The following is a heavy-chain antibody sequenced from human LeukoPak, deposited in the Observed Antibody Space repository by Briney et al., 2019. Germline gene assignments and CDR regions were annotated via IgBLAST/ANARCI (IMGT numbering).Heavy chain of an antibody. Sequence: SETLSLTCTVSGYSISSGYYWGWIRQPPGKGLEWIGRIYTSGSTDYNPSLKSRVTISRDTSKNEFSLKLTSVTAADTAVYYCARDSPPAHCSGGSCYFDYWGQGTLVTVSS. J-gene: IGHJ4*02. D-gene: IGHD2-15*01. CDR2: IYTSGST. CDR3: ARDSPPAHCSGGSCYFDY. CDR1: GYSISSGYY. V-gene: IGHV4-38-2*02.